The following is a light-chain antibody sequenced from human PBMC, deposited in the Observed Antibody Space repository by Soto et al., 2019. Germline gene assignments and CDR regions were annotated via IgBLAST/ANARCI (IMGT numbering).Light chain of an antibody. Sequence: IVRRQSPATLSLSPEERATLSCRASQSVASKLACNQHNPGQAPRLLIYDASTRPTGTPARFIGSGSGTEFTLTITSLQSEDFAVYYCQQYNNWPPITFGQGTRLDIK. CDR3: QQYNNWPPIT. V-gene: IGKV3-15*01. CDR2: DAS. J-gene: IGKJ5*01. CDR1: QSVASK.